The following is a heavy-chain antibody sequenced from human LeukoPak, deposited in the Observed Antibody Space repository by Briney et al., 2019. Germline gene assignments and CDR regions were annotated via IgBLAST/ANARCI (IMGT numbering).Heavy chain of an antibody. J-gene: IGHJ4*02. CDR3: AKSGKYYYGSGSYPDYFDY. CDR2: ISGSGGST. D-gene: IGHD3-10*01. CDR1: GFTFSSYA. Sequence: GGSLRLSCAASGFTFSSYAMSWVRQAPGKGLEWVSAISGSGGSTYYADSVKGRFTISRDNSKNTLYLQMNSLRAEDTAVYYCAKSGKYYYGSGSYPDYFDYWGQGTLVTVSS. V-gene: IGHV3-23*01.